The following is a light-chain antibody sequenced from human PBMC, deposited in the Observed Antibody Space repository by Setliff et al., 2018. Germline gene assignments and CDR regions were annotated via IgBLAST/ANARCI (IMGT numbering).Light chain of an antibody. V-gene: IGLV2-14*01. CDR1: SSDVGGYNY. Sequence: SVLTQPASVSGSPGQSITISCTGTSSDVGGYNYVSWYQQHPGKAPKLMIYEVSDRPSGVSNRFSGSKSGNTASLTISGLQAEDGADCYCTSYTSSRTYVFGTGTKVTVL. CDR2: EVS. CDR3: TSYTSSRTYV. J-gene: IGLJ1*01.